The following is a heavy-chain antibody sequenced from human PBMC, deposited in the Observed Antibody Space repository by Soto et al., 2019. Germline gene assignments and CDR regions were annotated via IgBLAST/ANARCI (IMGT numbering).Heavy chain of an antibody. V-gene: IGHV3-23*01. Sequence: GGSLRLSCAASGFTFSSYAMSWVRQAPGQGLEWVSAISGSGGSTYYADSVKGRFTISRDNSKNTLYLQMNSLRAEDTAVYYCAKLNLDTWGPPASLLFDYWGQGTLVTVSS. CDR1: GFTFSSYA. J-gene: IGHJ4*02. CDR3: AKLNLDTWGPPASLLFDY. CDR2: ISGSGGST. D-gene: IGHD5-18*01.